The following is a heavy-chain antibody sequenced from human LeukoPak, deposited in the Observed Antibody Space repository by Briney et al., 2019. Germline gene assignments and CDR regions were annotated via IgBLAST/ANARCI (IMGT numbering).Heavy chain of an antibody. Sequence: SETLSLTCTVSGASINSHYWSWIRQPAGKGLEWIGRIYISGSTNYNSSLQSRVTMSVDTSKNQFYLKQTSVTAADTAVYYCARDRLERRGRGIYFDYWGQGTLVTVSS. CDR2: IYISGST. D-gene: IGHD1-1*01. J-gene: IGHJ4*02. CDR1: GASINSHY. V-gene: IGHV4-4*07. CDR3: ARDRLERRGRGIYFDY.